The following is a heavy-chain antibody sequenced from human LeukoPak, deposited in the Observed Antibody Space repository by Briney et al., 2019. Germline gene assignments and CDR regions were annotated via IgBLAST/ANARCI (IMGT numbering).Heavy chain of an antibody. J-gene: IGHJ4*02. V-gene: IGHV4-61*01. CDR2: IYYSGST. D-gene: IGHD7-27*01. Sequence: SSETLSLTCTVSGGSVSSGSYYWSWIRQPPGKGLEWIGYIYYSGSTNYNPSLKSRVTISVDTSKNQFSLKLSSVTAADTAVYYCARGPPNWGFDSWGQGTLVTVSS. CDR1: GGSVSSGSYY. CDR3: ARGPPNWGFDS.